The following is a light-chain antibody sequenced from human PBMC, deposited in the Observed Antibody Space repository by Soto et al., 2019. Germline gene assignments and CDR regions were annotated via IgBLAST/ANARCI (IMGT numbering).Light chain of an antibody. CDR2: AAS. J-gene: IGKJ1*01. Sequence: DIQLTQSPSSLSASVGDRVTITCRATQDISTYLVWYQQKPGTVPKLLIFAASTLQSGVPSRFSGSGSGTDFTLAISSLQPEDVANYYCQNYNGAPRTFGQWTKVEIK. CDR1: QDISTY. CDR3: QNYNGAPRT. V-gene: IGKV1-27*01.